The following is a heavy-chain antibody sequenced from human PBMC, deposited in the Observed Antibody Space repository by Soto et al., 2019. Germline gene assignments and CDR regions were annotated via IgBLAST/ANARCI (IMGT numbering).Heavy chain of an antibody. V-gene: IGHV1-2*04. CDR1: GYTFTGYY. CDR3: ARDRYYYGSGSYYNPDAFDI. Sequence: ASVKVSCKASGYTFTGYYMHWVRQAPGQGLEWMGWINPNSGGTNYAQKFQGWVTMTRDTSISTAYMELSRLRSDDTAVYCCARDRYYYGSGSYYNPDAFDIWGQGTMVTVSS. CDR2: INPNSGGT. D-gene: IGHD3-10*01. J-gene: IGHJ3*02.